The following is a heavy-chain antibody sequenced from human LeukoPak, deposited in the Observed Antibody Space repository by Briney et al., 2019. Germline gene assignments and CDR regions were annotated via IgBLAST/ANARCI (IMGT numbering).Heavy chain of an antibody. CDR1: GYSFTSYW. Sequence: GESLKISCKGSGYSFTSYWIGWVRQMPGKGLEWMGIIYPGDSDTRYSPSFQGQVTISADKSIRTAYLQWSSLKASDTAMYYCARRGYSYGHGGGFFDYWGQGTLVTVSS. CDR3: ARRGYSYGHGGGFFDY. CDR2: IYPGDSDT. J-gene: IGHJ4*02. V-gene: IGHV5-51*01. D-gene: IGHD5-18*01.